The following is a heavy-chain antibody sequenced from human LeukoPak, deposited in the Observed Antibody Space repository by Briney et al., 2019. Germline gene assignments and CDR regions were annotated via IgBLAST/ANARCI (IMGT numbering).Heavy chain of an antibody. CDR2: INPNSGGT. CDR3: ARDPGFVVSEHYFDY. J-gene: IGHJ4*02. V-gene: IGHV1-2*02. Sequence: RASVKVSCKASGYTFTSYDINWVRQATGQGLEWMGWINPNSGGTNYAQKFQGRVTMTRDTSISTAYMELSRLRSDDTAVYYCARDPGFVVSEHYFDYWGQGTLVTVSS. CDR1: GYTFTSYD. D-gene: IGHD3-10*01.